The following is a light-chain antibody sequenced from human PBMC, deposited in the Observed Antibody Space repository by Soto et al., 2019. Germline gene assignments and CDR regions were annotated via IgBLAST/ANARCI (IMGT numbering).Light chain of an antibody. J-gene: IGKJ4*01. Sequence: IQLTQSPSSLSASVGDRVTISCRASQDISNALAWYLLKPGRPPKLLIYDASTLESGVPPRFSGSGSGTDFTLTISSLQPEDFATYYCQQFSAYPRTFGGGNKVDIK. CDR1: QDISNA. CDR3: QQFSAYPRT. CDR2: DAS. V-gene: IGKV1-13*02.